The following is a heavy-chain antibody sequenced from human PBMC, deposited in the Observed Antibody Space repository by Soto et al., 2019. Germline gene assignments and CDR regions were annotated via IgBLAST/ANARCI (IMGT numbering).Heavy chain of an antibody. D-gene: IGHD6-13*01. CDR1: GCSVSSYY. CDR2: IYYSGST. CDR3: ARDFDPRSSS. J-gene: IGHJ4*02. V-gene: IGHV4-59*02. Sequence: SETLSLTCTVSGCSVSSYYWSWIRQPPGKGLEWIGYIYYSGSTNYNPSLKSRVTISVDTSKNQFSLRLSSVTAADTAVYYCARDFDPRSSSWGQGTLVTVS.